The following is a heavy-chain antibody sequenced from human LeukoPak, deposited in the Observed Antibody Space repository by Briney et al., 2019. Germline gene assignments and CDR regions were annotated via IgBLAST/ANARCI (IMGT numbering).Heavy chain of an antibody. CDR2: IYKSGIT. D-gene: IGHD3-16*01. J-gene: IGHJ6*03. V-gene: IGHV4-61*02. Sequence: PSETLSLTCTVSGGSISSSSYYWSWIRQPAGKGLEWIGRIYKSGITNYNPSLKSRVTMSVDTSKNQFSLELTSVTAADTAVYYCTRGDYSSSYYMDVWGKGTTVTISS. CDR1: GGSISSSSYY. CDR3: TRGDYSSSYYMDV.